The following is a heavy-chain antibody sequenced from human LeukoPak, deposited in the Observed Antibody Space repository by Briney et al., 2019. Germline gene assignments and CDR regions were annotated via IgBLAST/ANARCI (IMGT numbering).Heavy chain of an antibody. CDR1: GGSFSGYY. CDR2: INHSGST. V-gene: IGHV4-34*01. D-gene: IGHD3-22*01. Sequence: PSETLSLTCAVYGGSFSGYYWSWIRQPPGKGLEWIGEINHSGSTNCNPSLKSRVTISVDTSKNQFSLKLSSVTAADTAVYYCRYYYDSSGYNFDYWGRGTLVTVSS. CDR3: RYYYDSSGYNFDY. J-gene: IGHJ4*02.